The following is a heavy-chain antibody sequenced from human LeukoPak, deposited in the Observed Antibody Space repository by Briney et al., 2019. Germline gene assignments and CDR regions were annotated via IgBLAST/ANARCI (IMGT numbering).Heavy chain of an antibody. CDR2: LSYDGNNK. CDR3: AKGRGTTVTAAANY. J-gene: IGHJ4*02. CDR1: GFTFSSYG. V-gene: IGHV3-30*18. D-gene: IGHD4-17*01. Sequence: PGGSLRLSCAVSGFTFSSYGMHWVRQAPGEGLEWVAVLSYDGNNKYYADSVKGRFTTSRDNSKNTLFLQFNSLRADDTAVYYCAKGRGTTVTAAANYWGEGTLVTVSS.